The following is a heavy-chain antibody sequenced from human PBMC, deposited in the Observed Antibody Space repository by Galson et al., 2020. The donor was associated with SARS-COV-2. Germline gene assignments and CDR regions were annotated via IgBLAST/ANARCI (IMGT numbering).Heavy chain of an antibody. CDR1: GFTFSSYG. D-gene: IGHD3-3*01. J-gene: IGHJ6*02. V-gene: IGHV3-30*18. Sequence: GGSLRLSCATSGFTFSSYGMHCVRQAPGKGLEWVAVISYDGSNKYYADSVKGRFTISRDNSKNTPYLQMNSLRAEYTAVYYCAKDILYYDFWSVDLGRFSGSNGDFYSDGVDVWGQGSMVTFSS. CDR3: AKDILYYDFWSVDLGRFSGSNGDFYSDGVDV. CDR2: ISYDGSNK.